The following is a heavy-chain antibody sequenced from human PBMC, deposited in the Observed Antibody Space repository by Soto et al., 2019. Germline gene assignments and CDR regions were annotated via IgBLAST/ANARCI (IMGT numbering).Heavy chain of an antibody. CDR2: ISAYNGNT. CDR1: GYTFTSYG. J-gene: IGHJ4*02. D-gene: IGHD2-8*01. V-gene: IGHV1-18*01. CDR3: ARDGCTNGVCYSGY. Sequence: ASVKVSCKASGYTFTSYGISWVRQAPGQGLEWMGWISAYNGNTNYAQKLQGRVTMTTDTSTSTAYMELRSLRSDDTAVFYCARDGCTNGVCYSGYWGQGTLVTVS.